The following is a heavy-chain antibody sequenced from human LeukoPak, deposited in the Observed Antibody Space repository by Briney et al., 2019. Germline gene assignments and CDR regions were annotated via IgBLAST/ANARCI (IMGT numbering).Heavy chain of an antibody. J-gene: IGHJ5*02. CDR1: GGSLSSYY. CDR3: ARSQAATGPNNNWFDP. Sequence: SETLSLTCTVSGGSLSSYYWSGLRQPPGKGLEGIGDIYYYGYTNYNPSLKRRVTISLDPSENQFSLRLNSVTAADTAVYYSARSQAATGPNNNWFDPWGQGTLVTVSS. V-gene: IGHV4-59*08. CDR2: IYYYGYT. D-gene: IGHD6-13*01.